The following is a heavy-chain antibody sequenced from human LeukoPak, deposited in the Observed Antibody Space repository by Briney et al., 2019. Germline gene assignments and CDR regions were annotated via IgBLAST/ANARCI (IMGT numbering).Heavy chain of an antibody. CDR3: ARDCSGGSCYLGY. Sequence: PGGSLRLSCAASGFTFSSYSMNWVRQAPGKGLEGVSYISSSSSTIYYADSVKGRFTISRDNAKNSLYLQMNSLRAEDTAVYYCARDCSGGSCYLGYWGQGTLVTVSS. CDR2: ISSSSSTI. CDR1: GFTFSSYS. V-gene: IGHV3-48*01. J-gene: IGHJ4*02. D-gene: IGHD2-15*01.